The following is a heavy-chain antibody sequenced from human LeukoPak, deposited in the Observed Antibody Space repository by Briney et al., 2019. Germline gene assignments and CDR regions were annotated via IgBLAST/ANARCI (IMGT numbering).Heavy chain of an antibody. CDR3: ARDVGARLPGY. CDR1: GGSFSGYY. CDR2: INPSGST. D-gene: IGHD6-6*01. J-gene: IGHJ4*02. Sequence: SETLSPTCAVYGGSFSGYYWSWIRQPPGKGLEWIGEINPSGSTNYNPSLKSRVTISIHTSKKQFSLRLSSVTAADTAVYYCARDVGARLPGYWGQGTLVTVSS. V-gene: IGHV4-34*01.